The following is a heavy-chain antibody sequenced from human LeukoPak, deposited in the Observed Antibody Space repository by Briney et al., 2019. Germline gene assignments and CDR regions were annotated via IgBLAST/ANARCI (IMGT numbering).Heavy chain of an antibody. CDR1: GFTLSTYA. V-gene: IGHV3-23*01. CDR3: AKSDCGGDCHLLDY. CDR2: FGGSGGTI. J-gene: IGHJ4*02. D-gene: IGHD2-21*02. Sequence: GGSLRLSCAASGFTLSTYAMSWVRQAPGKGLEWVSHFGGSGGTIYYADSVKGRFTIPRDNSKNTLYLQMNSLRAEDTAVYYFAKSDCGGDCHLLDYWGQGTLVTVSS.